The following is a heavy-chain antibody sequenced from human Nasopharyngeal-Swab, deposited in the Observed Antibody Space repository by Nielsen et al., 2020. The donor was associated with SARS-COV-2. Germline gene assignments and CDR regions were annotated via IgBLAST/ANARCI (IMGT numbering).Heavy chain of an antibody. CDR3: ARAPKMATIMGDF. Sequence: WVRQAPGQGLEWMGWINPNSGGTNYAQKFQGRVTMTRDTSINTAYMELSRLRSDDTAVYYCARAPKMATIMGDFWGQGTQVTVSS. D-gene: IGHD5-24*01. CDR2: INPNSGGT. V-gene: IGHV1-2*02. J-gene: IGHJ4*02.